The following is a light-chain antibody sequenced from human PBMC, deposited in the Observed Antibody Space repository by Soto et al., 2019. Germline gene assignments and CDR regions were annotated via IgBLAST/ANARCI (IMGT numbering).Light chain of an antibody. J-gene: IGKJ5*01. CDR3: QQSYSTPPT. CDR1: QCISSY. CDR2: AAS. Sequence: RMTQYPSSLSASTGDRVTITCRASQCISSYLAWYQQKPGKAPKLLIYAASSLQSAVPSRFSGSGSGTDFTLTISSLQPEDFATYYCQQSYSTPPTFGQGTRLEI. V-gene: IGKV1-39*01.